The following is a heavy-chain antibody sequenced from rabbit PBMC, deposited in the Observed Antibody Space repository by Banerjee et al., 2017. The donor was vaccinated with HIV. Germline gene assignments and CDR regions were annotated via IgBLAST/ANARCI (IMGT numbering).Heavy chain of an antibody. CDR1: GFSFSSGCH. Sequence: QSLEESGGDLVKPGASLTLTCTASGFSFSSGCHMCWVRQAPGKGLEWIACIYAGSSGSTYYASWAKGRFTISKTSSTTVTLQMTSLTAADTATYFCARSAYAYTTDGFDLWGPGTLVTVS. V-gene: IGHV1S40*01. J-gene: IGHJ2*01. D-gene: IGHD6-1*01. CDR3: ARSAYAYTTDGFDL. CDR2: IYAGSSGST.